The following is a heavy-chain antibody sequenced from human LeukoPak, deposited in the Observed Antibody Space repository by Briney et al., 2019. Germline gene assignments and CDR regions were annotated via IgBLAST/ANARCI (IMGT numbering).Heavy chain of an antibody. CDR2: IYYSGST. V-gene: IGHV4-31*03. J-gene: IGHJ4*02. Sequence: NASQTLSLTCTVSGGSISSGGYYWSWIRQHPGKGLEWIEYIYYSGSTYYNPSLKSRVTISVDTSKNQFSLKLSSVTAADTAVYYCARGGPTPFDYWGQGTLVTVSS. CDR1: GGSISSGGYY. CDR3: ARGGPTPFDY.